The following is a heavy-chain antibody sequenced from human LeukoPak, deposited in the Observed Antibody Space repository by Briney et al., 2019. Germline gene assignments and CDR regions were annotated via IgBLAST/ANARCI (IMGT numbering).Heavy chain of an antibody. CDR2: ISYDGSNK. CDR1: GFTFSSYA. J-gene: IGHJ4*02. Sequence: GGSLRLPCAASGFTFSSYAMHWVRQAPGKGLEWVAVISYDGSNKYYADSVKGRFTISRDNSKNTLYLQMNSLRAEDTAVYYCARGGGYQPLTPFDYWGQGTLVTVSS. CDR3: ARGGGYQPLTPFDY. V-gene: IGHV3-30-3*01. D-gene: IGHD2-2*01.